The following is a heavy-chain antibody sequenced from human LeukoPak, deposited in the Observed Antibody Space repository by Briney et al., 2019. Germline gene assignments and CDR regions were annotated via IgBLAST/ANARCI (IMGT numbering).Heavy chain of an antibody. V-gene: IGHV1-8*01. CDR2: MNPNSGHT. Sequence: ASVKVSCKASGYTFTSYDINWVRQATGQGLEWMGWMNPNSGHTGYAQKFQGRVTMTRDMSTSTVYMELSSLRSEDTAVYYCARDPDSGYDWMDIWGQGTMVTVSS. CDR3: ARDPDSGYDWMDI. CDR1: GYTFTSYD. J-gene: IGHJ3*02. D-gene: IGHD5-12*01.